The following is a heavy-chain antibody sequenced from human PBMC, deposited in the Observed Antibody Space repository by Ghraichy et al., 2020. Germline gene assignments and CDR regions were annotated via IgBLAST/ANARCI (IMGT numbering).Heavy chain of an antibody. CDR3: ASSPPTLVTMVQGGGSYFDY. CDR2: IIPIFGTA. D-gene: IGHD3-10*01. J-gene: IGHJ4*02. Sequence: SVKVSCKASGGTFSSYAISWVRQAPGQGLEWMGGIIPIFGTANYAQKFQGRVTITADESTSTAYMELSSLRSEDTAVYYCASSPPTLVTMVQGGGSYFDYWGQGTLVTVSS. CDR1: GGTFSSYA. V-gene: IGHV1-69*13.